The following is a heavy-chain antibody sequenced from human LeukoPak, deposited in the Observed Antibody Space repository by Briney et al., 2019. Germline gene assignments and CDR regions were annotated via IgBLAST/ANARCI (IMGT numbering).Heavy chain of an antibody. CDR2: ISSSSTM. Sequence: GGSLRLSCAASGFTFSSYSISWVRQAPGKGLEWVSYISSSSTMSYADSVKGRFTISRDNANNSLYLQMSSLRDEDTAVYYCARGGTSSSLAYWGQGTLVTVSS. CDR1: GFTFSSYS. CDR3: ARGGTSSSLAY. D-gene: IGHD4-23*01. V-gene: IGHV3-48*02. J-gene: IGHJ4*02.